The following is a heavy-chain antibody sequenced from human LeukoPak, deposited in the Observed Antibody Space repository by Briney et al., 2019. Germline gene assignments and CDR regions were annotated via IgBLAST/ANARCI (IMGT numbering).Heavy chain of an antibody. V-gene: IGHV4-4*07. CDR1: GYSISSGYY. D-gene: IGHD3-22*01. CDR3: ARDRGGYDWFDP. CDR2: IYTSGST. Sequence: PSETLSLTCAVSGYSISSGYYWGWIRQPAGKGLEWIGRIYTSGSTNYNPSLKSRVTMSVDTSKNQFSLKLSSVTAADTAVYYCARDRGGYDWFDPWGQGTLVTVSS. J-gene: IGHJ5*02.